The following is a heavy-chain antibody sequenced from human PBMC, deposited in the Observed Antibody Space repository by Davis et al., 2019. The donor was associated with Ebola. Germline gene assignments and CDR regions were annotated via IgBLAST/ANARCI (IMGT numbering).Heavy chain of an antibody. D-gene: IGHD1-1*01. CDR2: ISGSGGST. V-gene: IGHV3-23*01. J-gene: IGHJ6*03. CDR1: GFTFSSSA. Sequence: GESLKISCAASGFTFSSSAMSWVRQAPGKGLEWVSAISGSGGSTYYADSVKGRFTISRDNSKNTLYLQMNSLRAEDTAVYYCARQRELERFDYYYMDVWGKGTTVTVSS. CDR3: ARQRELERFDYYYMDV.